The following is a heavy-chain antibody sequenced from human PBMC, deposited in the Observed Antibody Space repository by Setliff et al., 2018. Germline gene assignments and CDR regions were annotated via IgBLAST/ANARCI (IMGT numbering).Heavy chain of an antibody. V-gene: IGHV1-18*01. D-gene: IGHD6-19*01. CDR1: GLGFTTFG. Sequence: ASVKVSCKTSGLGFTTFGFSWVRQAPGQGLEWLGPISPYSGNTNYPQWLQDRVTMTIDTSATTVYMELQSLRSDDTAVYYCVRSSAPQVVLAADFDFWGQGTPVTVSS. CDR2: ISPYSGNT. CDR3: VRSSAPQVVLAADFDF. J-gene: IGHJ4*02.